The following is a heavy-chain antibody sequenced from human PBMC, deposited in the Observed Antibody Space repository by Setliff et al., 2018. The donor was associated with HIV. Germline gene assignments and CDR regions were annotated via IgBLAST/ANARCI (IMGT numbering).Heavy chain of an antibody. Sequence: SETLSLTCTVSGGSISSYYWSWIRQPPGKGLEWIGYVYYSGSTNYNPSLKSRLTISADTSKNQFSLKLSSVTAADTAVYYCAREDYYDQKGAFDIWGQGTMVTV. CDR1: GGSISSYY. CDR3: AREDYYDQKGAFDI. D-gene: IGHD3-22*01. CDR2: VYYSGST. J-gene: IGHJ3*02. V-gene: IGHV4-59*01.